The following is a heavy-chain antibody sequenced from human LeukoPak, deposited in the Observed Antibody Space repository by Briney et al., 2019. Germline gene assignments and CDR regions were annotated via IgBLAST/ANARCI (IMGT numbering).Heavy chain of an antibody. V-gene: IGHV1-18*01. J-gene: IGHJ5*02. Sequence: ASVKVSCKTSGYTFTSYGITWVRQAPGQGLEWMGWISAYNGNTNYAQKLQGRVTMTTDTSTSTAYMELRSLRSDDTAVYYCARDSRVAGHYNWFDPWGQGTLVTVSS. CDR1: GYTFTSYG. CDR3: ARDSRVAGHYNWFDP. D-gene: IGHD6-19*01. CDR2: ISAYNGNT.